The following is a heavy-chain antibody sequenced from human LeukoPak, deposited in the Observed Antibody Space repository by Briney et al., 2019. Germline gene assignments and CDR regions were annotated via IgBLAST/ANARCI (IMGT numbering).Heavy chain of an antibody. CDR3: ARRGAVAGTFDY. J-gene: IGHJ4*02. CDR2: INSDGSST. V-gene: IGHV3-74*01. Sequence: GGSLRLSCAASGFTFSSYWMHWVRQAPGKGLVWVSRINSDGSSTSYADSVKGRFTISRDNAKNTLYLQMNSLRAEDTAVYYCARRGAVAGTFDYWGQGTLVTVSS. CDR1: GFTFSSYW. D-gene: IGHD6-19*01.